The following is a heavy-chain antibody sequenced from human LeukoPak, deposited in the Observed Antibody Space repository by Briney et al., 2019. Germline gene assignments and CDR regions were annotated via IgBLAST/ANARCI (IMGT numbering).Heavy chain of an antibody. CDR2: INTNTGNP. J-gene: IGHJ6*02. CDR3: ARVGGGVAATHWNYYYGMDV. V-gene: IGHV7-4-1*02. D-gene: IGHD2-15*01. CDR1: GYTFTSYA. Sequence: GASVKVSCKASGYTFTSYAMNWVRQAPGQGLEWMGWINTNTGNPTYAQGFTGRFVFSLDTSVSTAYLQISSLKAEDTAVYYCARVGGGVAATHWNYYYGMDVWGQGTTVTVSS.